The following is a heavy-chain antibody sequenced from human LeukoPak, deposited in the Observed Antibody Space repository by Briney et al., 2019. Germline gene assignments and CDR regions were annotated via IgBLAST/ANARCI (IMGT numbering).Heavy chain of an antibody. CDR2: ISYDGSNK. CDR3: ARGRRIVVVIIIDY. Sequence: GGSLRLSCAASGFTFSSYAMHWVRQAPGKGLEWVAVISYDGSNKYYADSVKGRFTISRDNSKNTLYLQMNSLRAEDTAVYYCARGRRIVVVIIIDYWGQGTLVTVSS. V-gene: IGHV3-30-3*01. J-gene: IGHJ4*02. D-gene: IGHD3-22*01. CDR1: GFTFSSYA.